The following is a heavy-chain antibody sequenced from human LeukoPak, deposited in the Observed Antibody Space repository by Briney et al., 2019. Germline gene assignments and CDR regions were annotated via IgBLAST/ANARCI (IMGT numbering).Heavy chain of an antibody. J-gene: IGHJ3*02. Sequence: GASVKVSCKASGYTFTGYYMHWVRQAPGQGLEWMGWINPNSGGTNYAQKFQGRVTMTRDTSISTAYMELSRLRSDDTAVYYCARDQDNWTHDAFDIWGQGTMVTVSS. D-gene: IGHD1-20*01. V-gene: IGHV1-2*02. CDR2: INPNSGGT. CDR1: GYTFTGYY. CDR3: ARDQDNWTHDAFDI.